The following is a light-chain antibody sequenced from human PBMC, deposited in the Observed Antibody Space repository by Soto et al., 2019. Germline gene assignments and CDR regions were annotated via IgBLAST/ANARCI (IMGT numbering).Light chain of an antibody. CDR3: SSYTSSSTVV. J-gene: IGLJ2*01. CDR2: DVS. V-gene: IGLV2-14*01. CDR1: SSDVGGYNY. Sequence: QSALTQPASVSGSPGQSITISCTGTSSDVGGYNYVSWYQQHPGKAPKLMIYDVSDRPSGVSNRFSGSKSANTASLTISGLQAEDEAAYYCSSYTSSSTVVFGGGTKVTVL.